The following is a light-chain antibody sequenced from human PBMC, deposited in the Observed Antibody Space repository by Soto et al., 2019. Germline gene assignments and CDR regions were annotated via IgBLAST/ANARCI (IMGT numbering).Light chain of an antibody. CDR3: QQYNNWPPWT. V-gene: IGKV3-15*01. CDR2: GAS. Sequence: EIVMTQSPATLSVSPGERATLSCRASQSVSSNLAWYQQKPGQAPRLLIYGASTRATGLPARFTGSGSGTEFTRTIISLQSEDFAVYYCQQYNNWPPWTFGQGTKVEIK. J-gene: IGKJ1*01. CDR1: QSVSSN.